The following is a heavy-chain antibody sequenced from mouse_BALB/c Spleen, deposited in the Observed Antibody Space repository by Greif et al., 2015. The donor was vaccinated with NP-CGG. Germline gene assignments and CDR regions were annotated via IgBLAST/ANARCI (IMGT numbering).Heavy chain of an antibody. V-gene: IGHV5-9-3*01. CDR1: GFTFGSYA. D-gene: IGHD1-3*01. CDR2: ISSGGSYT. CDR3: ARHKGSPYYFDY. Sequence: EVQLVESGGGLVKPGGSLKLSCAASGFTFGSYAMSWVRQTPEKRLEWVATISSGGSYTYYPDSVKGRFTISRDNAKNALYLQMSSLRSEDTAMYYCARHKGSPYYFDYWGQGTTLTVSS. J-gene: IGHJ2*01.